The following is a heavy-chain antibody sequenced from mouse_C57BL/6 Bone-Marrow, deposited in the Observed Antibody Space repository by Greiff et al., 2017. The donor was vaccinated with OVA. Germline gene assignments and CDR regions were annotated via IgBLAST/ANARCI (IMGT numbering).Heavy chain of an antibody. CDR2: ISGGGGNT. Sequence: EVKLMESGGGLVKPGGSLKLSCAASGFTFSSYTMSWVRQTPEKRLEWVATISGGGGNTYYPDSVKGRFTISRDNAKNTLYLQMSSLRSEDTALYYCARQHPSTMVTPYAMDYWGQGTSVTVSS. CDR1: GFTFSSYT. V-gene: IGHV5-9*01. CDR3: ARQHPSTMVTPYAMDY. D-gene: IGHD2-2*01. J-gene: IGHJ4*01.